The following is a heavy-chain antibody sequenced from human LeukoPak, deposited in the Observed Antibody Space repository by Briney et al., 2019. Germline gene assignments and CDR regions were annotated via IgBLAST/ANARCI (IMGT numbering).Heavy chain of an antibody. D-gene: IGHD3-10*01. CDR3: ARDATITMVRGVIIGWFDP. J-gene: IGHJ5*02. CDR2: IYYSGST. Sequence: SETLSLTCTVSGGSISSYYWSWIRQPPGEGLEWIGYIYYSGSTNYCPSLRSRVTISVDTSKNQFSLMLSSVTAADTAVYYCARDATITMVRGVIIGWFDPWGQGTLVTVSS. V-gene: IGHV4-59*01. CDR1: GGSISSYY.